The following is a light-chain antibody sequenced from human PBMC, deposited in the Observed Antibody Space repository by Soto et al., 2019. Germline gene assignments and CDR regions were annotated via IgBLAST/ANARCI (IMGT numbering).Light chain of an antibody. Sequence: QSALTQPASVSGSPGQSITISCTGTSSDVGSYNYVSWYQQHPGKAPKLMIYEVSNRPSGVSNRFSGSKSGNTASLTISGLQAEDEADYYCSSYTSSSTVVIFGGGTQLTVL. CDR2: EVS. CDR1: SSDVGSYNY. J-gene: IGLJ2*01. V-gene: IGLV2-14*01. CDR3: SSYTSSSTVVI.